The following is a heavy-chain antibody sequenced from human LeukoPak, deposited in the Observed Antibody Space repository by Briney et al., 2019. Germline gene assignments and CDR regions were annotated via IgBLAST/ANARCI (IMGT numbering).Heavy chain of an antibody. CDR1: GFALSTYA. J-gene: IGHJ4*02. CDR3: AKSSDYGTFYYFDS. CDR2: ISGSGGWT. V-gene: IGHV3-23*01. D-gene: IGHD4-17*01. Sequence: GGSLRLSCLATGFALSTYAMHWVRQAPGKGLEWGSGISGSGGWTYYADSVKGRFTISRDNSKNTLYLQMNSLRAEDTAVYYCAKSSDYGTFYYFDSWGQRTLVTVSS.